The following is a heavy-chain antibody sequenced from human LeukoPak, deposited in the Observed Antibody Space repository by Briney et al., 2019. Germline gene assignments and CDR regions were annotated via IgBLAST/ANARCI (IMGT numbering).Heavy chain of an antibody. CDR3: ARATQYQLLKSRGNHDFDY. V-gene: IGHV3-13*01. Sequence: SGGSLRLSCAASGFTFRSYDMHWVRHATGKGLEWVSAIGTAGDTYYPGSVKGRFTISRENAKNSLYLQMNSLRAGDTAVYYCARATQYQLLKSRGNHDFDYWGQGTLVTVSS. CDR2: IGTAGDT. J-gene: IGHJ4*02. D-gene: IGHD2-2*01. CDR1: GFTFRSYD.